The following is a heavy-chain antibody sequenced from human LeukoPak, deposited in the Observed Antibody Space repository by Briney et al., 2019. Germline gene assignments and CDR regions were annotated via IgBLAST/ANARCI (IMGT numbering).Heavy chain of an antibody. V-gene: IGHV5-51*01. D-gene: IGHD4-4*01. Sequence: GESLKISCQGSGYSFTSYWIGWVRQMPGKGLEWMGIIYPGDSDTRYSPSFQGQVTISADKSISTAYLQWSSLKASDTAMYYYARHMTTVTTGEDKYYYYGMDVWGQGTTVTVSS. CDR3: ARHMTTVTTGEDKYYYYGMDV. J-gene: IGHJ6*02. CDR1: GYSFTSYW. CDR2: IYPGDSDT.